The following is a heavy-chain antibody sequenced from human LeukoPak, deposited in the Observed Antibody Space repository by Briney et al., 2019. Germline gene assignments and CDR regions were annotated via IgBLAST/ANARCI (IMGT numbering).Heavy chain of an antibody. CDR3: ARHLITIFGVVTAAFDP. CDR2: INHSGST. J-gene: IGHJ5*02. D-gene: IGHD3-3*01. Sequence: SETLSLTCAVYGGSFNGYYWSWIRQPPGKGPEWIGEINHSGSTNYNPSLKSRVTISVDTSKNQFSLKLSSVTAADTAVYYCARHLITIFGVVTAAFDPWGQGTLVTVSS. CDR1: GGSFNGYY. V-gene: IGHV4-34*01.